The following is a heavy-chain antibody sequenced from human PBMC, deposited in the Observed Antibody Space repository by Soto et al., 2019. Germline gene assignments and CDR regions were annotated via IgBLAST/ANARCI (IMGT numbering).Heavy chain of an antibody. D-gene: IGHD3-16*01. V-gene: IGHV1-18*01. J-gene: IGHJ4*02. Sequence: QVHLVQSGAEVKKPGASVKVSCKGSGYTFTSYGITWVRQAPGQGLEWMGWISAHNGNTDYAQKLQGRVTVTRDTTTSTAYMGLGSLRSDDTAGFYCARGGDGDYWGQGALVTVSS. CDR1: GYTFTSYG. CDR3: ARGGDGDY. CDR2: ISAHNGNT.